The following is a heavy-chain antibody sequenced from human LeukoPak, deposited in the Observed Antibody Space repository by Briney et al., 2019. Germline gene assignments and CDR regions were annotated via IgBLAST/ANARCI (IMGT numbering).Heavy chain of an antibody. CDR2: IIPIFGTA. CDR3: ARGPRYCSSTSCYFDY. J-gene: IGHJ4*02. CDR1: GGTFSSYA. V-gene: IGHV1-69*01. D-gene: IGHD2-2*01. Sequence: ASVKVSCKASGGTFSSYAISWVRQAPGQGLEWMGGIIPIFGTANYAQKFQGRVTITADESTSTAYMEMSSLRSEDTAVYYCARGPRYCSSTSCYFDYWGQGTLVTVSS.